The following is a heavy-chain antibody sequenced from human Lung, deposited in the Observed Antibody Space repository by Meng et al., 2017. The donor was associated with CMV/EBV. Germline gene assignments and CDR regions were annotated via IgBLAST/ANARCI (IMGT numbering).Heavy chain of an antibody. D-gene: IGHD2-2*02. CDR2: IRYDGSNK. V-gene: IGHV3-30*02. CDR3: ASRYCSSTSCYNYFDY. J-gene: IGHJ4*02. Sequence: GGSLRLXCAASGFTFSSYGMHWVRQAPGKGLEWVAFIRYDGSNKYYADSVKGRFTISRDNSKNTLYLQMNSLRAEDTAVYYCASRYCSSTSCYNYFDYWGQGTXVTVYS. CDR1: GFTFSSYG.